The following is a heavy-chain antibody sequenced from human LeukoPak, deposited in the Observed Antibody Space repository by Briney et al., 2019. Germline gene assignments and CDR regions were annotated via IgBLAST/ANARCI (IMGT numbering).Heavy chain of an antibody. CDR1: GDSVSSNSAA. Sequence: SQTLSLTCAISGDSVSSNSAAWNWIRQSPSRGLEWLGRTYYRSKWYNDYAVSVKGRIAIKPHTSNNQFSLQLNSVTPEDTAVYYCARAKGRSPLFDYWGQGTLVTVSS. D-gene: IGHD6-13*01. V-gene: IGHV6-1*01. CDR2: TYYRSKWYN. CDR3: ARAKGRSPLFDY. J-gene: IGHJ4*02.